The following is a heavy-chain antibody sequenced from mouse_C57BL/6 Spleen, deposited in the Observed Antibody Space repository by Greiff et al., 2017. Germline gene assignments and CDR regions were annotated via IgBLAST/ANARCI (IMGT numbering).Heavy chain of an antibody. CDR2: IYPGDGDT. J-gene: IGHJ2*01. Sequence: QVQLQQSGPELVKPGASVKISCKASGYAFSSSWMNWVKQRPGKGLEWIGRIYPGDGDTNYNGKFKGKATLTADKSSSTAYMQLSSLTSEDSAVYCCARGAYDGDYWGQGTTLTVSS. D-gene: IGHD2-3*01. CDR1: GYAFSSSW. CDR3: ARGAYDGDY. V-gene: IGHV1-82*01.